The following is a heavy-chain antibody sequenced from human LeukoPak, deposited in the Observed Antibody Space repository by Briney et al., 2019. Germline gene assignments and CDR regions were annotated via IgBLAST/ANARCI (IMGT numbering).Heavy chain of an antibody. CDR2: IYYSGST. V-gene: IGHV4-59*01. Sequence: SETLSLTCTVSGGSISTYYWSWIRQPPGKGLEWIGDIYYSGSTNYNPSLKSRVTVSVDTSKKQVSLRLNSVTAADTAVYYCARGESSSWYPIGDWGPVTLVTVSS. CDR1: GGSISTYY. J-gene: IGHJ1*01. D-gene: IGHD6-13*01. CDR3: ARGESSSWYPIGD.